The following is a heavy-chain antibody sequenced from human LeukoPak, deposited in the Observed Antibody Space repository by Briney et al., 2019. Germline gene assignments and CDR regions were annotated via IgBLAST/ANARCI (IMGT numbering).Heavy chain of an antibody. Sequence: ASVKVSCKASGYTFTGYYMHWVRQAPGQGLERMGWINPNSGGTNYAQKFQGRVTMTRDTSISTAYMELSRLRSDDTAVYYCARDLEDTAMVSPSGGYFDYWGQGTLVTVSS. D-gene: IGHD5-18*01. CDR2: INPNSGGT. J-gene: IGHJ4*02. CDR1: GYTFTGYY. V-gene: IGHV1-2*02. CDR3: ARDLEDTAMVSPSGGYFDY.